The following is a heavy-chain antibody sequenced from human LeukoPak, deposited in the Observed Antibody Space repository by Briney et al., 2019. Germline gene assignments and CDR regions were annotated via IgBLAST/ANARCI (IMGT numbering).Heavy chain of an antibody. J-gene: IGHJ4*02. CDR2: ISSSSSYI. CDR3: ARVYSSGWLGGDY. Sequence: GGSLRLSCAASGFTFSSYSMNWVRQAPGKGLEWVSSISSSSSYIYYADSVKGRFTISRDNAKNSLYLQMNSLRAEDTAVYYCARVYSSGWLGGDYWGQGTLVTVSS. D-gene: IGHD6-19*01. CDR1: GFTFSSYS. V-gene: IGHV3-21*01.